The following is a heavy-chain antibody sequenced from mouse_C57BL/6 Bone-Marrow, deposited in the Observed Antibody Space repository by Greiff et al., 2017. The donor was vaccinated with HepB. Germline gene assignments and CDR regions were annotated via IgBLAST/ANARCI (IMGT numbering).Heavy chain of an antibody. CDR1: GYTFTSYW. V-gene: IGHV1-50*01. J-gene: IGHJ4*01. D-gene: IGHD2-4*01. CDR2: IDPSDSYT. Sequence: VQLQQPGAELVKPGASVKLSCKASGYTFTSYWMQWVKQRPGQGLEWIGEIDPSDSYTNYNQKFKGKATLTVDTSSSTAYMQLSSLTSEDSAVYYCARGPALIYYYAMDYWGQGTSVTVSS. CDR3: ARGPALIYYYAMDY.